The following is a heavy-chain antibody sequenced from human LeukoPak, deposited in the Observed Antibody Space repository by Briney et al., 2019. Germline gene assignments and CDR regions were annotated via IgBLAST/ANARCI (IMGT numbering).Heavy chain of an antibody. CDR2: INHSGST. CDR3: ATCRDEFGDYGFTS. D-gene: IGHD4-17*01. J-gene: IGHJ5*02. CDR1: GGSISSGGYY. V-gene: IGHV4-39*07. Sequence: PSETLSLTCTVSGGSISSGGYYWSWIRQPPGKGLEWIGEINHSGSTNYNPSLKSRVTISVDTSKNQFSLKLSSVTAADTAVYYCATCRDEFGDYGFTSWGQGTLVTVSS.